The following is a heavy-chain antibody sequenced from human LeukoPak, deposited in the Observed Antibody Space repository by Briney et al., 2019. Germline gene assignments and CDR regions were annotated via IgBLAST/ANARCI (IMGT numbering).Heavy chain of an antibody. CDR2: INPNSGGT. CDR3: ARVPPKFSGIAADY. CDR1: GYTFTGYY. Sequence: ASVKVSCKASGYTFTGYYMHWVRQAPGQGLEWMGWINPNSGGTNYAQKFQGRVTIIRDTSISTAYMELSRLRSDDTAVYYCARVPPKFSGIAADYWGQGTLVTVSS. J-gene: IGHJ4*02. D-gene: IGHD6-13*01. V-gene: IGHV1-2*02.